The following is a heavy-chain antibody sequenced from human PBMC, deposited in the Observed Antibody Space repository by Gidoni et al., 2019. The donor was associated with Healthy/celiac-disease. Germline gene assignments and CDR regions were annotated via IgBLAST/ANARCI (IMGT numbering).Heavy chain of an antibody. J-gene: IGHJ3*02. CDR1: GFTFSSYA. Sequence: EVQLLESGGGLVQPGGSLRFSCAASGFTFSSYAMSWVRQAPGKGLEWVSAISGSGGSTYYADSVKGRFTISRDNSKNTLYLQMNSLRAEDTAVYYCAKVLRGTMIVVVQTGNAFDIWGQGTMVTVSS. CDR3: AKVLRGTMIVVVQTGNAFDI. V-gene: IGHV3-23*01. D-gene: IGHD3-22*01. CDR2: ISGSGGST.